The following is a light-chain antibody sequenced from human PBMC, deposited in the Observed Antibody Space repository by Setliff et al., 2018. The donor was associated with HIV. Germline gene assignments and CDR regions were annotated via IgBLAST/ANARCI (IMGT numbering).Light chain of an antibody. CDR1: SSNIGAGYD. CDR2: GNN. CDR3: HSHDSSFNSPL. J-gene: IGLJ3*02. Sequence: QSALAQPSSVSGAPGQRLTISCTGSSSNIGAGYDVHWYQQVPGKAPKLVMYGNNNRPSGVPDRFSGSKSGTSASLAITGLQAEDEAHYYCHSHDSSFNSPLFGGGTKVTVL. V-gene: IGLV1-40*01.